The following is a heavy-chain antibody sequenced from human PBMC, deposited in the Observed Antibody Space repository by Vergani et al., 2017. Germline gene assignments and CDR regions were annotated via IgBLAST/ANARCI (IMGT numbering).Heavy chain of an antibody. CDR2: IRSKAYGGTT. Sequence: EVQLVESGGGLVQPGRSLRLSCTASGFTFGDYAMSWVRQAPGKGLEWVGFIRSKAYGGTTEYAASVKGRFTISRDESKSIAYLQMNSLKTEDTAVYYCTRGAGIAVAGLFDYWGQGTLVTVSS. V-gene: IGHV3-49*04. CDR3: TRGAGIAVAGLFDY. CDR1: GFTFGDYA. J-gene: IGHJ4*02. D-gene: IGHD6-19*01.